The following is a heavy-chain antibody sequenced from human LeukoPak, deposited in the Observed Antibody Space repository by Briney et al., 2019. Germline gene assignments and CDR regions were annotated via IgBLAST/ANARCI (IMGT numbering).Heavy chain of an antibody. Sequence: PGRSLRLSCAASGFTFSSYGMHWVRQAPGKGLEWVAVISYDGSNKYYADYVKGRFTISRDNSKNTLYLQMNSLRAEDTAVYYCRMDYSTSDSWGQGTLVTVSS. J-gene: IGHJ4*02. V-gene: IGHV3-30*03. D-gene: IGHD6-6*01. CDR3: RMDYSTSDS. CDR2: ISYDGSNK. CDR1: GFTFSSYG.